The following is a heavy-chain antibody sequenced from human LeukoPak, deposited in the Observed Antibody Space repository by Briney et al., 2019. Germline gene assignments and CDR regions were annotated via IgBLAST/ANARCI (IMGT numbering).Heavy chain of an antibody. V-gene: IGHV1-2*02. CDR3: ARGGIMITFGGVIANDY. Sequence: GASVKVSCKASGYTFTGYYMHWVRQAPGQGLEWMGWINPNSGGTNYAQKFQGRVTMTRDTSISTAYMELSRLRSDDTAVYYCARGGIMITFGGVIANDYWGQGTLVTVSS. J-gene: IGHJ4*02. D-gene: IGHD3-16*02. CDR1: GYTFTGYY. CDR2: INPNSGGT.